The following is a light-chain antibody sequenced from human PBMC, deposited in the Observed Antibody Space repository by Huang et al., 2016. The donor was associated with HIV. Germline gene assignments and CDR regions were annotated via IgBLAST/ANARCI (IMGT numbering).Light chain of an antibody. J-gene: IGKJ4*01. Sequence: EIVLTQSPPTLSLSPGQRGTLSCRASQSIGTYLAWYQQKPGHGPRRLIYDTSNRATGVPARFGGGGSGTNFTLTIGGLEPEDVAVYYCQQRSSWPLTFGGGTRVEIQ. CDR3: QQRSSWPLT. CDR1: QSIGTY. CDR2: DTS. V-gene: IGKV3-11*01.